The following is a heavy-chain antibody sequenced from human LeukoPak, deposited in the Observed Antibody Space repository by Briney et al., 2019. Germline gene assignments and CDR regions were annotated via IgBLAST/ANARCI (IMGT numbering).Heavy chain of an antibody. J-gene: IGHJ4*02. CDR1: GFNFSSYE. V-gene: IGHV3-48*03. D-gene: IGHD3-10*01. Sequence: SGGSLRLSCAASGFNFSSYEMNWVRQAPGKGLEWVSYISSVGTTVYYADFVKGRFTISRDNAKNSLHLQLNSLRVEDTAVYYCARDRGFGEPDYWGQGTLVTVPS. CDR2: ISSVGTTV. CDR3: ARDRGFGEPDY.